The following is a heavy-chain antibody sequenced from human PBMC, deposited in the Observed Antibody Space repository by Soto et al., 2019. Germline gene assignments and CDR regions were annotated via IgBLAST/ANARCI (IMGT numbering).Heavy chain of an antibody. CDR1: GFTFSSYG. J-gene: IGHJ4*02. CDR3: AKGTYYYDSSGYYLVDY. CDR2: ISYDGSNK. V-gene: IGHV3-30*18. D-gene: IGHD3-22*01. Sequence: QVQLVESGGGVVQPGRSLRLSCAASGFTFSSYGMHWVRQAPGKGLEWVAVISYDGSNKYYADSVKGRFTISRDNSKNTLYLQMNSLRAEDTAVYYCAKGTYYYDSSGYYLVDYWGQGTLVTVSS.